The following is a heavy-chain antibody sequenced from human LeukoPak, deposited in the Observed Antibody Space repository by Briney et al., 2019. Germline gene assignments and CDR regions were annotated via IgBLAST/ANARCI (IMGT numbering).Heavy chain of an antibody. D-gene: IGHD3-16*01. V-gene: IGHV3-7*01. J-gene: IGHJ4*02. Sequence: GGSLRPSCAASRFIFSNYWMTWVRQAPGKGLEWLANIKQDGNEKYYADSLKGRFTISRDNAKNSVYLQMNSLRAEGTAVYYCLGGVATEYWGRGTLVTVSS. CDR2: IKQDGNEK. CDR1: RFIFSNYW. CDR3: LGGVATEY.